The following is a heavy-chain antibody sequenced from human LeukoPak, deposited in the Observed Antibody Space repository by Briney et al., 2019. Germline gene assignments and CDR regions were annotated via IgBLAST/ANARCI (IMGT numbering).Heavy chain of an antibody. J-gene: IGHJ5*02. Sequence: GASVKVSCKASGYSFTGYYMHWVRQAPGQGLGWMGWINPNNDDRKYAQKFQGRVTMTSDTSISTAYMELSSLRSDDTAVYFCARGIRYCSGGSCSWGQGTLVIVSS. V-gene: IGHV1-2*02. D-gene: IGHD2-15*01. CDR3: ARGIRYCSGGSCS. CDR1: GYSFTGYY. CDR2: INPNNDDR.